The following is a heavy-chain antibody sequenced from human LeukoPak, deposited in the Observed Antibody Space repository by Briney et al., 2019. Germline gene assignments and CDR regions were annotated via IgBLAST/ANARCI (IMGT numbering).Heavy chain of an antibody. D-gene: IGHD4/OR15-4a*01. CDR1: GGFISSYY. CDR2: IYTSGST. Sequence: PSETLSLTCTVSGGFISSYYWSWIRQPAGKGLEWIGRIYTSGSTNYSPSLKSRVTMSVDTSKKQFSLKLTSVTAADTAVYYCARAKDNYRGNDAFDIWGQGTMVTVSS. V-gene: IGHV4-4*07. CDR3: ARAKDNYRGNDAFDI. J-gene: IGHJ3*02.